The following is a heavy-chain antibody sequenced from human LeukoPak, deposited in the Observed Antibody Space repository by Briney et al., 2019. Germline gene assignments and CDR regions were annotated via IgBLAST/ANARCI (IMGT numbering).Heavy chain of an antibody. J-gene: IGHJ3*02. D-gene: IGHD1-1*01. CDR1: GFTFSSYS. CDR3: ARDGTGSDAFDI. CDR2: ISSSYI. V-gene: IGHV3-21*01. Sequence: PGGSLRLSCAASGFTFSSYSMNWVRQAPGKGLEWVSSISSSYIYYADSVKGRFTISRDNAKNSLYLQMNSLRAEDTAVYYCARDGTGSDAFDIRGQGTMVTVSS.